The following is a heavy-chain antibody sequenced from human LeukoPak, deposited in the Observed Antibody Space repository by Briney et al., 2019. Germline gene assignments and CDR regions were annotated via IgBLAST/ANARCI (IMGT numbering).Heavy chain of an antibody. CDR1: GYTFTSYG. CDR2: ISAYNGNT. D-gene: IGHD6-13*01. V-gene: IGHV1-18*01. CDR3: ARDGAGSSSWPYYYYYYMDV. Sequence: ASVKVSCKASGYTFTSYGISWVRQAPGQGLEWMGWISAYNGNTNYAQKLQGRVTMTTDTSTSTAYMELGSLRSDDTAVYYCARDGAGSSSWPYYYYYYMDVWGKGTTVTVSS. J-gene: IGHJ6*03.